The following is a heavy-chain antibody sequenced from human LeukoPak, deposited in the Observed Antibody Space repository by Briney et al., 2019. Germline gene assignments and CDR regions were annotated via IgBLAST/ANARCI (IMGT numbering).Heavy chain of an antibody. Sequence: GGSLRLSCAASGFTVSSNYMSWVRQAPGKGLEWVSVIYSGDSTYYADSVKGRFTISRDNSKNTLYLQMNSLRAEDTAVYYCAREDRITIDAFDIWGQGTMVTVSS. D-gene: IGHD3-10*01. CDR1: GFTVSSNY. J-gene: IGHJ3*02. CDR3: AREDRITIDAFDI. V-gene: IGHV3-53*01. CDR2: IYSGDST.